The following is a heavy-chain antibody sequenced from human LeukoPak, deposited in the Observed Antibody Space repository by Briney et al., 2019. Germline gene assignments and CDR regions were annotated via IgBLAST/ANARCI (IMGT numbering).Heavy chain of an antibody. CDR3: ARKSVTTSSWTAFDL. CDR1: GFTFSSYW. CDR2: MKQGGSEK. D-gene: IGHD4-17*01. V-gene: IGHV3-7*01. Sequence: GGSLRLSCAASGFTFSSYWMSWVRQAPGKGLEWVANMKQGGSEKYYADSVKGRFTISRDNAKNSLYLQMSSLRAEDTAVYYCARKSVTTSSWTAFDLWGQGTMVPVSS. J-gene: IGHJ3*01.